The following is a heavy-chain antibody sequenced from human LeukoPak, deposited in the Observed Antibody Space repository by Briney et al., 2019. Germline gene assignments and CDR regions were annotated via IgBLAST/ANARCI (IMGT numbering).Heavy chain of an antibody. CDR2: INWNGGST. Sequence: GGSLRLSCAASGFTFDDYGMSWVRQAPGKGLEWVSGINWNGGSTGYADSVKGRFTISRDNAKNSLYLQMNSLRAEDTAVYYCARGLYCSGGSCDYTLNWFDPWGQGTLVTVSS. D-gene: IGHD2-15*01. CDR1: GFTFDDYG. J-gene: IGHJ5*02. V-gene: IGHV3-20*04. CDR3: ARGLYCSGGSCDYTLNWFDP.